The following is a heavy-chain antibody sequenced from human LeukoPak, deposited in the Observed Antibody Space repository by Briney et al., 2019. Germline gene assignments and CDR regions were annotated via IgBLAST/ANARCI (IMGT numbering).Heavy chain of an antibody. CDR3: ARDGGDTIFGVVITPYYFDY. J-gene: IGHJ4*02. CDR1: GFTFSSYS. CDR2: ISSSSSYI. V-gene: IGHV3-21*01. Sequence: PGGSLRLSCAASGFTFSSYSMNWVRQAPGKGLEWVSSISSSSSYIYYADSVKGRFTISRDNAKNSLYLQMNSLRAEDTAVYYCARDGGDTIFGVVITPYYFDYWGQGTLVTVSS. D-gene: IGHD3-3*01.